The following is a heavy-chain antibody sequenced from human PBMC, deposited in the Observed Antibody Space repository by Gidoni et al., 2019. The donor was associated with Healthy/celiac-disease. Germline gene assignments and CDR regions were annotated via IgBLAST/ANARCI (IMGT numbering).Heavy chain of an antibody. CDR1: GGTFSSYA. J-gene: IGHJ6*02. CDR2: IIPIFGTA. D-gene: IGHD2-8*01. Sequence: QVQLVQSGAEVKKPGSSVTVSCKASGGTFSSYAISWVRQAPGQGLEWMGGIIPIFGTANYAQKFQGRVTITADESTSTAYMELSSLRSEDTAVYYCARGGYCTNGVCLDYYYYYGMDVWGQGTTVTVSS. CDR3: ARGGYCTNGVCLDYYYYYGMDV. V-gene: IGHV1-69*01.